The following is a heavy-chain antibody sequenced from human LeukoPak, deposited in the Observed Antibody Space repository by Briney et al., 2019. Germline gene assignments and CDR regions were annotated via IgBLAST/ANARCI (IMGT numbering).Heavy chain of an antibody. CDR3: AKDKGGGLSSSWYGYYGMDV. CDR2: ISYDGSNK. V-gene: IGHV3-30*18. CDR1: GFTFSSYG. D-gene: IGHD6-13*01. Sequence: PGGSLRLSCAASGFTFSSYGMHWVRQAPGKGLEWVAVISYDGSNKYYADSVKGRFTISRDNSKNTLYLQMNSLRAEDTAVYYCAKDKGGGLSSSWYGYYGMDVWGQGTTVTVSS. J-gene: IGHJ6*02.